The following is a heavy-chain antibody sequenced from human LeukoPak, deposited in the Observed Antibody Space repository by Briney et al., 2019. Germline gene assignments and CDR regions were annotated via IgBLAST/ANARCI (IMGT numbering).Heavy chain of an antibody. D-gene: IGHD3-22*01. V-gene: IGHV3-64D*06. CDR1: GFSFSTYA. Sequence: GGSLRLSCSASGFSFSTYAMHWVRQAPGKGLEFISTIDSDDYTTYYADSVRGRFTISRDNFKNTLYLQMTSLRTEDTAVYYCVKPQGYYYDTTAFQVHGFDIWGWGTKVTVSS. J-gene: IGHJ3*02. CDR3: VKPQGYYYDTTAFQVHGFDI. CDR2: IDSDDYTT.